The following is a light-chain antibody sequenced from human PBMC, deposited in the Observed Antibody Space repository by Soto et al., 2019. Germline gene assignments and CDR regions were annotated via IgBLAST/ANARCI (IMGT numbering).Light chain of an antibody. Sequence: SDLTQPASVSGSPGQSITISCTGTSSDVGSYNLVSWYQQHPGKAPKLMIYEGTKRPSGVSDRFSGSRSGNTASLTISGLQAEDEADYYCCSYASSSTYVFGTGTKVTVL. J-gene: IGLJ1*01. CDR3: CSYASSSTYV. V-gene: IGLV2-23*01. CDR2: EGT. CDR1: SSDVGSYNL.